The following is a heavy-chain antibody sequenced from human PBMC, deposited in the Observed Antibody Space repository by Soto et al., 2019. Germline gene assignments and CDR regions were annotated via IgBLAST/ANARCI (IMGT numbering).Heavy chain of an antibody. Sequence: GGSLRLSCAASGFSFSRYGMHWVRQAPGKGLEWVAVISDDGRNLHYGDSVRGRFTISRDNSQSTLYLQMTGLKREDTGLYYCARETLSFGSALDVWGQGTTVTVSS. D-gene: IGHD3-3*01. V-gene: IGHV3-30*03. CDR3: ARETLSFGSALDV. J-gene: IGHJ6*02. CDR1: GFSFSRYG. CDR2: ISDDGRNL.